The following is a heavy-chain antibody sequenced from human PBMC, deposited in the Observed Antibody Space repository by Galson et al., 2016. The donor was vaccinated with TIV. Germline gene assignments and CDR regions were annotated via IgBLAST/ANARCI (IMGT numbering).Heavy chain of an antibody. Sequence: SVKVSCKASGYIFTNYAISWLRQAPGQGPEWMGWVSAYNKKTHYAQKFQDRVTMTTDTATNTVFMDLRSLRSDDTAIYFCARHLYCFDNTVYSDAFDVWGQGTMVAVSS. D-gene: IGHD5/OR15-5a*01. CDR3: ARHLYCFDNTVYSDAFDV. CDR1: GYIFTNYA. V-gene: IGHV1-18*04. CDR2: VSAYNKKT. J-gene: IGHJ3*01.